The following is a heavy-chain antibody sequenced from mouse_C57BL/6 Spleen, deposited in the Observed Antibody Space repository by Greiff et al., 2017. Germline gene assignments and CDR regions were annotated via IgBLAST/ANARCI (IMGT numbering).Heavy chain of an antibody. Sequence: VQLQQSGPELAKPGASVKIPCKASGYTFTDYNMDWVKQSHGKSLEWIGDINPNNGGTIYNQKFKGKATLTADKSSSTAYMELRSLTYADSAVYSSANSGYYYAMDYWGQGTSVTVSS. CDR2: INPNNGGT. J-gene: IGHJ4*01. CDR3: ANSGYYYAMDY. V-gene: IGHV1-18*01. CDR1: GYTFTDYN.